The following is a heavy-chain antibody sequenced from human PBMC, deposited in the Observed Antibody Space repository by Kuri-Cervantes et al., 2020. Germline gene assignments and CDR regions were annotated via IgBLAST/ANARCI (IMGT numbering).Heavy chain of an antibody. D-gene: IGHD2-2*01. V-gene: IGHV3-11*04. CDR3: ARGGYGGQLAPW. CDR1: GFTFSDYY. CDR2: ISSSGSTI. Sequence: GESLKISCAASGFTFSDYYMSWIRQAPGKGLEWVSYISSSGSTIYYADSVKGRFTISRDQSKNTLYLQMNSLRAEDTAVYYCARGGYGGQLAPWGGQGTLVTVSS. J-gene: IGHJ4*02.